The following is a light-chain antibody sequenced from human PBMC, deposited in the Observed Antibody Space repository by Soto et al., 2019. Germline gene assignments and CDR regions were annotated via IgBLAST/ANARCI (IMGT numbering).Light chain of an antibody. CDR2: GAS. J-gene: IGKJ5*01. CDR1: QSVTSNY. CDR3: QHYNSYSGT. V-gene: IGKV3-20*01. Sequence: EIVLTQSPGTLSLSPGERATLSCRASQSVTSNYLAWYQQKPGQAPRLLMYGASSRAAGIPDRFSGSGSGTDFTLTISRLEPEDFATYYCQHYNSYSGTFGQGTRLENK.